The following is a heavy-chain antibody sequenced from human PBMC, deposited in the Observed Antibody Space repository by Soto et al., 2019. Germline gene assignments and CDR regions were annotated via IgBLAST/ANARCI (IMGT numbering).Heavy chain of an antibody. J-gene: IGHJ3*02. V-gene: IGHV1-69*06. Sequence: GASVKVSCKASGGTFSSYAISWVRQAPGQGLEWMGGIIPIFGTANYAQKFQGRVTITADKSTSTAYMELSSLRSEDTAVYYCARDLIPTMVRGVTDAFDIWGQGTMVTVSS. CDR2: IIPIFGTA. D-gene: IGHD3-10*01. CDR3: ARDLIPTMVRGVTDAFDI. CDR1: GGTFSSYA.